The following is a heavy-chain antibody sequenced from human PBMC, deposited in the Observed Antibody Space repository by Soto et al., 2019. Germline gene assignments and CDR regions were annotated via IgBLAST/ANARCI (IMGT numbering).Heavy chain of an antibody. CDR1: GFTFDDYA. D-gene: IGHD2-2*01. CDR3: AKDKSSTPPYYGMDV. J-gene: IGHJ6*04. CDR2: ISWNSGSI. Sequence: PGGSLRLSCAASGFTFDDYAMHWVRQAPGKGLEWVSGISWNSGSIGYADSVKGRFTISRDNAKNSLYLQMNSLRAEDTALYYCAKDKSSTPPYYGMDVWGKGTTVTVS. V-gene: IGHV3-9*01.